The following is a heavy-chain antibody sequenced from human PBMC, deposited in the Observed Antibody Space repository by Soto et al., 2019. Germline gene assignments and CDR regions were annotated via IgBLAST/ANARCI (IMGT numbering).Heavy chain of an antibody. V-gene: IGHV4-59*01. J-gene: IGHJ4*02. CDR3: ASVTFGGVVLAH. CDR2: VYFNGNT. Sequence: PSETLSLTCTASAASFSKYYWTWIRQPPGKGLEWIGYVYFNGNTNYNPSLKRRVSISIDTSKNQISLTLNSVTAADTAVYYCASVTFGGVVLAHWGQGTLVTAPQ. CDR1: AASFSKYY. D-gene: IGHD3-16*01.